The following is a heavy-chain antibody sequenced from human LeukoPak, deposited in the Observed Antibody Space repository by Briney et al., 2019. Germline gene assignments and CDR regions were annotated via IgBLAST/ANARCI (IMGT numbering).Heavy chain of an antibody. V-gene: IGHV4-30-4*01. J-gene: IGHJ3*02. CDR3: VVGDKGEKDYVWGSYRLDAFDI. CDR1: GGPISSGDYY. Sequence: PSETLSLTCTVSGGPISSGDYYWSWIRQPPGRGLEWIAFIYYSGSTYYNPSLKSRVTISVDTSKNQFSLKLSSVTAADTAVYYCVVGDKGEKDYVWGSYRLDAFDIWGQGTMVTVSS. CDR2: IYYSGST. D-gene: IGHD3-16*02.